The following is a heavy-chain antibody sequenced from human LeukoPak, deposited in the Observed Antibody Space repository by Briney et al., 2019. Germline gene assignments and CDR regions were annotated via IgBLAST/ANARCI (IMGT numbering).Heavy chain of an antibody. CDR2: ISYDGSNK. Sequence: GGSLRLSCAAYGFTFSSYAMHWVRQAPGKGLEWVAVISYDGSNKYYADSVKGRFTISRDNSKNTLYLQMNSLRAEDTAVYYCARDLGDIVVVPAAHWGQGTLVTVSS. CDR3: ARDLGDIVVVPAAH. CDR1: GFTFSSYA. V-gene: IGHV3-30*04. J-gene: IGHJ4*02. D-gene: IGHD2-2*01.